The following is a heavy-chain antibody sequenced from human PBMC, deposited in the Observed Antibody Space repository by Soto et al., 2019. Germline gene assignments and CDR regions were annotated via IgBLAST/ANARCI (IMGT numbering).Heavy chain of an antibody. J-gene: IGHJ6*02. Sequence: EVQLLESGGGLVQPRGSLRLSCAASGFTFSSYAMSWVRQAPGKGLEWVSAISGSGGSTYYADSVKGRFTISRDNSKNTLYLQMNSLRAEDTAVYYCAKSALVGGYDFWSGYYYYYYGMDVWSQGTTVTVSS. CDR1: GFTFSSYA. CDR2: ISGSGGST. V-gene: IGHV3-23*01. CDR3: AKSALVGGYDFWSGYYYYYYGMDV. D-gene: IGHD3-3*01.